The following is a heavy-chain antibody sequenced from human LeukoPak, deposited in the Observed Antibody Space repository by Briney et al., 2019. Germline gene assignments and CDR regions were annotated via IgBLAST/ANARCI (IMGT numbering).Heavy chain of an antibody. CDR3: ARVYYDTNGYLYLDY. V-gene: IGHV3-48*01. D-gene: IGHD3-22*01. CDR2: ISRLSSPI. CDR1: GFTFRSYS. Sequence: GGSLRLSCAASGFTFRSYSMTWVRQAPGKGLEWIAYISRLSSPIYYADSLKGRFTISRDNAKNSLYLQMNSLRAEDTAVYYCARVYYDTNGYLYLDYWGQGTLVTVSS. J-gene: IGHJ4*02.